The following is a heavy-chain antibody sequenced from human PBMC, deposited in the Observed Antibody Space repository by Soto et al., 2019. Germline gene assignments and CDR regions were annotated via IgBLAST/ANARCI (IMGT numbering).Heavy chain of an antibody. V-gene: IGHV3-30*18. J-gene: IGHJ2*01. Sequence: QVQLVESGGGVVQPGRSLRLSCAASGFTFSSYGMHWVRQAPGKGLEWVAVISYDGSNKYYADSVKGRFTISRDNSKNTLYLHMNSLRAEDTAVYYCAKGDGDYSWYFDLWGRGTLVTVSS. CDR1: GFTFSSYG. D-gene: IGHD4-17*01. CDR3: AKGDGDYSWYFDL. CDR2: ISYDGSNK.